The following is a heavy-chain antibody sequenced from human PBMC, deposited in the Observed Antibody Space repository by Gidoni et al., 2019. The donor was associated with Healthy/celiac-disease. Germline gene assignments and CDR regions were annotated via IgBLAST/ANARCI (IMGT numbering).Heavy chain of an antibody. CDR1: GFTFSSYS. J-gene: IGHJ4*02. CDR2: ISSSSSYI. V-gene: IGHV3-21*01. Sequence: EVQLVESGGGLVKPGGSLRLSCAASGFTFSSYSMNWVRQAPGKGLEGVASISSSSSYINYADSVKGRFTISRDNAKNSLYLQMNSLRAEDTAVYYCARITMIVVAMVFDYWGQGTLVTVSS. D-gene: IGHD3-22*01. CDR3: ARITMIVVAMVFDY.